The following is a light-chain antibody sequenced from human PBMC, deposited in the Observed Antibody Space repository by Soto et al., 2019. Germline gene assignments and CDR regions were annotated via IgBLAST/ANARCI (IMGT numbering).Light chain of an antibody. CDR3: QQYNSWPLT. CDR2: AAS. CDR1: QSVYSN. Sequence: EIVMTQSPATLSVSPGERAILSCRASQSVYSNLAWYQHKPGQDPRLRIYAASTRATGISARFSGSGSGTEFTLAITSLQSEDCAVYYCQQYNSWPLTFGGGTKVEIK. J-gene: IGKJ4*01. V-gene: IGKV3-15*01.